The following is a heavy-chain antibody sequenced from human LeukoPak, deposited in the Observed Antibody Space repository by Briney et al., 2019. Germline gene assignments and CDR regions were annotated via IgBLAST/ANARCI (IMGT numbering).Heavy chain of an antibody. V-gene: IGHV4-34*01. J-gene: IGHJ4*02. D-gene: IGHD3-22*01. CDR2: INHSGST. Sequence: SETLSLTCAVYGGSFSGYYWSWIRQPPGKGLEWIGGINHSGSTNYNPSLKSRVTISVDASKNQFSLKLSSVTAADTAVYYCARDAYYYDSSGYRLDYWGQGTLVTVSS. CDR3: ARDAYYYDSSGYRLDY. CDR1: GGSFSGYY.